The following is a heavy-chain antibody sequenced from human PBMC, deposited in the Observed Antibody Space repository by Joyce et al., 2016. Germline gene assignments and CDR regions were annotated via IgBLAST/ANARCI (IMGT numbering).Heavy chain of an antibody. CDR2: ISNEGGGK. J-gene: IGHJ4*02. V-gene: IGHV3-30*18. D-gene: IGHD6-6*01. Sequence: QEQLVESGGGVVQPVTSLRLSCAASGFTFNRYGIHWVRQAPGKGLEWGGGISNEGGGKDYADPVKGRCTMSRDNAKNTVYLQMNSLRGEDTAVYYCAKYIYDRSSASDYWGQGTLITVSS. CDR1: GFTFNRYG. CDR3: AKYIYDRSSASDY.